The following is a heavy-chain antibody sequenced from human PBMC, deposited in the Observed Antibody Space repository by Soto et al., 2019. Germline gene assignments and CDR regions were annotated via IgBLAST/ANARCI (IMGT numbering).Heavy chain of an antibody. Sequence: GASVKVSCKASGYTFTSYGISWVRQAPGQGLEWMGWISAYNGNTNYAQKLQGRVTMTTDTSTSTAYMELRSLRSDDTAVYYCARDRGEGEFLEWLFRPYPFDYWGQGTLVTVSS. CDR1: GYTFTSYG. D-gene: IGHD3-3*01. CDR3: ARDRGEGEFLEWLFRPYPFDY. J-gene: IGHJ4*02. CDR2: ISAYNGNT. V-gene: IGHV1-18*01.